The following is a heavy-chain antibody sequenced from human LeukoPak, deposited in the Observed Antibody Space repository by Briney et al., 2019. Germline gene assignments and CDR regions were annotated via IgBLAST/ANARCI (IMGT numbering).Heavy chain of an antibody. CDR3: ARDDYYGSGSYWGAFDI. V-gene: IGHV3-21*01. D-gene: IGHD3-10*01. J-gene: IGHJ3*02. CDR2: ISSSSSYI. CDR1: GFTLSSFS. Sequence: GGSLRLSCAASGFTLSSFSMNWVRQAPGKGLEWVSSISSSSSYIYYADSVKGRFTISRDNAKNSLYLQMNSLRAEDTAMYYCARDDYYGSGSYWGAFDIWGQGTMVTVSS.